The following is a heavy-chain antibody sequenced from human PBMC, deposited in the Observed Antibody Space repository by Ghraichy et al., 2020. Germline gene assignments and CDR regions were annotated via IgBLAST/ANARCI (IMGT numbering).Heavy chain of an antibody. D-gene: IGHD4-17*01. CDR1: GDSVKSASSH. J-gene: IGHJ5*02. CDR3: ARSRVTTFDP. CDR2: FYSIGGT. V-gene: IGHV4-61*01. Sequence: TCSVSGDSVKSASSHWTWIRQAPGKGLEWIGYFYSIGGTNYNPSLKSRVSISLDASKNQFSLNLTSVTTADTAVYYCARSRVTTFDPWGQGIPVTVSS.